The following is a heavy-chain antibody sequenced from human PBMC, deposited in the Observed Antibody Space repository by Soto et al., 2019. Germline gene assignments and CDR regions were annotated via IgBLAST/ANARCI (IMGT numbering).Heavy chain of an antibody. CDR2: IYYSGST. J-gene: IGHJ4*02. V-gene: IGHV4-59*01. CDR3: ARDRWAKNDYGDHEHYFDY. D-gene: IGHD4-17*01. CDR1: GGSISSYY. Sequence: QVQLQESGPGLVKPSETLSLTCTVSGGSISSYYWSWIRQPPGKGLEWIGYIYYSGSTNYNPSLKSLVTISVDTSKNQFSLKLSSVTAADTAVYYCARDRWAKNDYGDHEHYFDYWGQGTLVTVSS.